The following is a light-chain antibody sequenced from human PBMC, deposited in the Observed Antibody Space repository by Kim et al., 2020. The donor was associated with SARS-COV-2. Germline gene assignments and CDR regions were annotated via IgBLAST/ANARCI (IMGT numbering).Light chain of an antibody. V-gene: IGKV3-20*01. J-gene: IGKJ2*01. CDR1: QSVSSSY. CDR3: QQYGSSHLYT. CDR2: GAS. Sequence: SPGERANLACRASQSVSSSYLAWYQQKPGQAPRLLIYGASRRATGIPDRFSGSGCGPDFTLTISRLEPEDFAVYYCQQYGSSHLYTFGQGTKLEIK.